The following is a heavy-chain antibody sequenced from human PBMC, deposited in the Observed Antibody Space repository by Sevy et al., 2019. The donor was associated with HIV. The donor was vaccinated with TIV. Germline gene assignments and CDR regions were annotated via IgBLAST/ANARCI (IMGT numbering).Heavy chain of an antibody. Sequence: GGSLRLSCAASGFTFSIYAIHWVRQAPGKGLEWVTVISYDGGNIYDADSVKGRFTVSRDNSKDTVYLQMNSLRPEDTAVYYCARDLPSAVINPFYYYGMDVWGHGTTVTVSS. CDR1: GFTFSIYA. J-gene: IGHJ6*02. CDR2: ISYDGGNI. V-gene: IGHV3-30*04. D-gene: IGHD2-21*01. CDR3: ARDLPSAVINPFYYYGMDV.